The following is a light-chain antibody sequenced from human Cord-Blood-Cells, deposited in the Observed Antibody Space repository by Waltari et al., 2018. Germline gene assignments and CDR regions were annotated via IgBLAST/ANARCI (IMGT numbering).Light chain of an antibody. V-gene: IGKV3-20*01. CDR3: QQYGSSPLT. CDR2: GAS. CDR1: QSVSSSY. J-gene: IGKJ4*01. Sequence: IVLTQSPRTLSSSPAAIATLFCRASQSVSSSYLAWYQQKPGQAPRLLIYGASSRATGIPDRFSGSGSGTDFTLTISRLEPEDFAVYYCQQYGSSPLTFGGGTKVEIK.